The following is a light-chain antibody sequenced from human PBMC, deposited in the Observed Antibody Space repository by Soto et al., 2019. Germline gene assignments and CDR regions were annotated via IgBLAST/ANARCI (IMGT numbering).Light chain of an antibody. CDR2: DVT. J-gene: IGLJ2*01. Sequence: QSALTQPASVSGSPGQSITISCTGTSRDIGDYNYVSWYQQHPDKAPKLMIYDVTHRPSGDSIRFSGSKSGNTASLTISGLQAEDEADYYCSSSTSSSTLVLFGGGTKLTVL. CDR3: SSSTSSSTLVL. CDR1: SRDIGDYNY. V-gene: IGLV2-14*03.